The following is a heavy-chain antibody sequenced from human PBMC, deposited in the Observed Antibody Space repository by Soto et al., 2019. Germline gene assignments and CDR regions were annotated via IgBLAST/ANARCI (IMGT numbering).Heavy chain of an antibody. D-gene: IGHD7-27*01. CDR3: ARHKTWLTGDGFDI. CDR2: INPNSRYM. V-gene: IGHV3-21*01. Sequence: EVQLLESGGGLVSPGGSLRLSCATSGFTFSAYSMDWVRQAPGKGLEWVSSINPNSRYMFYADSVRGRFTIFRDYAENSLHLQMNGLGVEDTGVYYCARHKTWLTGDGFDIWGQGTLVTVSS. J-gene: IGHJ3*02. CDR1: GFTFSAYS.